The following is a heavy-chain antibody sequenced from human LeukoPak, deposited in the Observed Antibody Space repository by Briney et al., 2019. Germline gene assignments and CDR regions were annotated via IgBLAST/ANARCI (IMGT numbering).Heavy chain of an antibody. D-gene: IGHD5-18*01. CDR1: GGSISSHY. CDR3: ARVGYSFDY. CDR2: IYYSGNT. V-gene: IGHV4-59*11. Sequence: SETLSLTCTVSGGSISSHYWSWIRQPPGKGLEWIGYIYYSGNTNYNPSLKSRVTISVDTSKNQFSLRLSSVTAADTAVYYCARVGYSFDYWGQGTRVTVSS. J-gene: IGHJ4*02.